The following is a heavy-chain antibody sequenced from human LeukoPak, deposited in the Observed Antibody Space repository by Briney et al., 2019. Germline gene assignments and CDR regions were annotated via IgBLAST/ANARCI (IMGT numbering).Heavy chain of an antibody. CDR2: IYYSGST. J-gene: IGHJ4*02. Sequence: SETLSLTCTVSDGSISSGGYYWSWIRQHPGKGLEWIGYIYYSGSTYYNPSLKSRVTISVDTSKNQFSLKLSSVTAADTAVYYCARAEYSSGWSTPFDYWGQGTLVTVSS. CDR3: ARAEYSSGWSTPFDY. D-gene: IGHD6-19*01. CDR1: DGSISSGGYY. V-gene: IGHV4-31*03.